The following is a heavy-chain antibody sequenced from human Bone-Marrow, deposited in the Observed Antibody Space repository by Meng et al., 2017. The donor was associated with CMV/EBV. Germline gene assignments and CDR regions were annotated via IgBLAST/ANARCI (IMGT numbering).Heavy chain of an antibody. V-gene: IGHV1-69*10. J-gene: IGHJ5*02. CDR1: GGTFSSYA. CDR3: ARGMRRAARFTGWFDP. CDR2: IIPILGIA. Sequence: SVKVSCKASGGTFSSYAISWVRQAPGQGLEWMGGIIPILGIANYAQKFQGRVTITADKSASTAYMELSSLRSEDTAVYYCARGMRRAARFTGWFDPWGQGTLVTVSS. D-gene: IGHD6-6*01.